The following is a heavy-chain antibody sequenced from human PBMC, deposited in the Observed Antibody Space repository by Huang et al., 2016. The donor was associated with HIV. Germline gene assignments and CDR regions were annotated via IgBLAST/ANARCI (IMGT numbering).Heavy chain of an antibody. D-gene: IGHD1-7*01. Sequence: VESGGRSVQPGGSIKLSCVGSTFTFGAYWMSCVRQPPGKGREWVANIKQDESEKDYVDSVKGRFNISRDNARKVLFLEMDDLRVEDTAIYFCATKTAGMDIWGQGTTVTVSS. CDR3: ATKTAGMDI. V-gene: IGHV3-7*01. CDR2: IKQDESEK. J-gene: IGHJ6*02. CDR1: TFTFGAYW.